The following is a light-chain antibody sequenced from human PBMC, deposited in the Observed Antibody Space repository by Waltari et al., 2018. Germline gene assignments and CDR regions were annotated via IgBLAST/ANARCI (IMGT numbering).Light chain of an antibody. CDR1: QSVGCSS. Sequence: EIVLTQSPGTASLSPGERVTLSCRASQSVGCSSLAWYQQKPGQAPRLVIYRASRRATGIPDRFSGSGSGTDFILTISRLEPEDFAVYYCQQHGTLPATFGQGTKVEIK. CDR3: QQHGTLPAT. CDR2: RAS. V-gene: IGKV3-20*01. J-gene: IGKJ1*01.